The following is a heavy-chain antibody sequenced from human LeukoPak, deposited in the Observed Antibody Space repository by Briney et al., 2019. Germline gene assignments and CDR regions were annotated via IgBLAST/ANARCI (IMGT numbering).Heavy chain of an antibody. D-gene: IGHD6-19*01. Sequence: KTSETLSLTCAVYGGSFSGYYWSWIRQPPGKGLEWIGEINHSGSTNYNPSLKSRVTISVDTSKNQFSLKLSSVTAADTAVYYCARLPWRRAVAAAYYFDYWGQGTLVTVSS. V-gene: IGHV4-34*01. CDR3: ARLPWRRAVAAAYYFDY. J-gene: IGHJ4*02. CDR2: INHSGST. CDR1: GGSFSGYY.